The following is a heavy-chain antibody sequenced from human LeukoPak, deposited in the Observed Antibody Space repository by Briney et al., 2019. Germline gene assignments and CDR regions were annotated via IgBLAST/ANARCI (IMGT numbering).Heavy chain of an antibody. J-gene: IGHJ4*02. D-gene: IGHD2-2*01. CDR3: ARSGIRGPRYCSSTSCPGDY. CDR2: VIPVLDIV. Sequence: SVKVSCKTSGGIFNTYEFNWVRQAPGQGLEWVGRVIPVLDIVNSAQKFQGRVTITADKSTSTAYMDLSSLRSDDTAVYYCARSGIRGPRYCSSTSCPGDYWGQGTLVTVSS. CDR1: GGIFNTYE. V-gene: IGHV1-69*04.